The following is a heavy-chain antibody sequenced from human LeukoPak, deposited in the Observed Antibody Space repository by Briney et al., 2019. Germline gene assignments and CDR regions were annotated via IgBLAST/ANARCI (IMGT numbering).Heavy chain of an antibody. CDR3: ARPHYYDSSGYYPNWFDP. D-gene: IGHD3-22*01. CDR2: IYPGDSDT. V-gene: IGHV5-51*01. Sequence: GESLKISCKGSGYSFTSYWIVWVRQMPGKGLEWMGIIYPGDSDTRYNPSFQGQVTISADKSISTAYLQWSSLKASDTAMYYCARPHYYDSSGYYPNWFDPWGQGTLVTVSS. CDR1: GYSFTSYW. J-gene: IGHJ5*02.